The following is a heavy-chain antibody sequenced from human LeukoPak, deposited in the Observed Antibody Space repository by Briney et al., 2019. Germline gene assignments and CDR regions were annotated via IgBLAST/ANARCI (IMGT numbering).Heavy chain of an antibody. CDR1: GFTFSSYA. CDR2: ISGSGGST. CDR3: AKKGREARYFDWNRVYYFDY. Sequence: GGSLRLSCAASGFTFSSYAMSWVRQAPGKGLEWVSAISGSGGSTYYADSVKGRFTISRDNSKNTLYLQMSSLRAEDTAVYYCAKKGREARYFDWNRVYYFDYWGQGTLVTVSS. V-gene: IGHV3-23*01. D-gene: IGHD3-9*01. J-gene: IGHJ4*02.